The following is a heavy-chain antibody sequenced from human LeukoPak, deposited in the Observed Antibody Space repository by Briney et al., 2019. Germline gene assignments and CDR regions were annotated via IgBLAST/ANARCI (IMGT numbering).Heavy chain of an antibody. CDR2: INHSGST. CDR3: ARRVYYYDSSGYYQPRYYYYYMDV. Sequence: SETLSLTCAVYGGSFSGYYWSWIRQPPGKGLEWIGEINHSGSTNYNPSLKSRVTISVDTSKNQFSLKLSSVTAADTAVYYCARRVYYYDSSGYYQPRYYYYYMDVWGRGTTVTISS. V-gene: IGHV4-34*01. CDR1: GGSFSGYY. D-gene: IGHD3-22*01. J-gene: IGHJ6*03.